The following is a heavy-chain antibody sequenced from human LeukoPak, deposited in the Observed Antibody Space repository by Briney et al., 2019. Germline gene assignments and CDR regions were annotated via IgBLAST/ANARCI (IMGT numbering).Heavy chain of an antibody. D-gene: IGHD1-1*01. CDR1: GFTVSNNY. Sequence: WGSLRLSCAASGFTVSNNYISWARQAPGKGLEWVSVIYNDGSTYYADSVKGRFTISRDNSKNTLYLQMNSLRAEDTAVYYCATGYTFYDYWGQGTLVTVSS. J-gene: IGHJ4*02. CDR2: IYNDGST. V-gene: IGHV3-53*01. CDR3: ATGYTFYDY.